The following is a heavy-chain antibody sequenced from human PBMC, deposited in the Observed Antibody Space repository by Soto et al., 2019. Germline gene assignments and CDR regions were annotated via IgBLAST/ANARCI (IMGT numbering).Heavy chain of an antibody. J-gene: IGHJ6*02. CDR3: ARDQGITTFGVYSMYYYGMDV. D-gene: IGHD3-3*01. CDR1: GDSISSSY. V-gene: IGHV4-59*01. CDR2: IYYSGST. Sequence: SETLSLTCTVSGDSISSSYWSWIRQSPGKGLEWIGYIYYSGSTNYNASLKSRVTISVDTSKNQFSLKLSSVTAADTAVYYCARDQGITTFGVYSMYYYGMDVWGQGTTLTVSS.